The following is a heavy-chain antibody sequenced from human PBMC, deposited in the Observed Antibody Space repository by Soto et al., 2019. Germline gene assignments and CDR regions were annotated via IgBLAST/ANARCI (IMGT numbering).Heavy chain of an antibody. J-gene: IGHJ5*02. CDR1: GFTFSSYA. D-gene: IGHD3-3*01. CDR2: ISGSGGST. CDR3: AKKYYDFWSGYYTGSWFDP. V-gene: IGHV3-23*01. Sequence: EVQLLESGGGLVQPGGSLRLSCAASGFTFSSYAMSWVRQAPGKGLEWVSAISGSGGSTYSADSVKGRFTISRDNSKNPLYLHMNRLRAEDTAVYYCAKKYYDFWSGYYTGSWFDPWGQGTLVSVSS.